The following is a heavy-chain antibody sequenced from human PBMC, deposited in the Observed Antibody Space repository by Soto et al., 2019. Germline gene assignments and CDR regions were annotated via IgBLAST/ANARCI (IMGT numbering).Heavy chain of an antibody. CDR2: ISSSSFTI. CDR3: ARDYNDFCSGHFDY. D-gene: IGHD3-3*01. CDR1: GFRFSDYS. V-gene: IGHV3-48*01. Sequence: GGSLRLSCAASGFRFSDYSMNWVRQAPGRGLEWVSYISSSSFTIHYADSVEGRFAISRDNAKNSLYLQMNSLRAEDTAVYYCARDYNDFCSGHFDYWGQGALVTVP. J-gene: IGHJ4*02.